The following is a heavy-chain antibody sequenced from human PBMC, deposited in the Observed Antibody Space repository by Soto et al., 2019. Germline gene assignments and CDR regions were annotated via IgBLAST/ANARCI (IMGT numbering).Heavy chain of an antibody. J-gene: IGHJ4*02. D-gene: IGHD1-26*01. CDR2: IYSGGST. V-gene: IGHV3-53*01. CDR1: GITVSSNY. CDR3: ARGRELIDY. Sequence: EVQLVGSGGGLIQPGGSLRLSCAASGITVSSNYMSWVRQAPGKGLVWVAVIYSGGSTYYADSVKGRFTISRDNSKNTLYLQMNSLSAEVTAVYYCARGRELIDYWGQGTLVTVSS.